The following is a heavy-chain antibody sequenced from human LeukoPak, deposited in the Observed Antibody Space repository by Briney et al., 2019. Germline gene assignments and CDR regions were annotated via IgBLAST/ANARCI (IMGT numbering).Heavy chain of an antibody. D-gene: IGHD3-10*01. CDR1: GGSISSSSYY. V-gene: IGHV4-39*01. CDR2: IYYSGST. CDR3: ARLRGLWFGELLVEY. Sequence: SETLSLPCTVSGGSISSSSYYWGWIRQPPGKGLEWIGRIYYSGSTYYNPSLKSRVTISVDTSKNQFSLKLSSVTAADTAVYYCARLRGLWFGELLVEYWGQGTLVTVSS. J-gene: IGHJ4*02.